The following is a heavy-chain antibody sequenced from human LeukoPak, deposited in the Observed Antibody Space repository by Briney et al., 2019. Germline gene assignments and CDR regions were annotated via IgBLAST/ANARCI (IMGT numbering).Heavy chain of an antibody. CDR1: GFTFSSYS. J-gene: IGHJ5*02. CDR2: ISSSSSYI. D-gene: IGHD3-10*01. Sequence: GGSLRLSCAASGFTFSSYSMNWVRQAPGKGLEWVSSISSSSSYIYYADSVKGRFTISRDNAKNSLYLQMNSLRAEDTAVYYCASPMVRGYNWFDPWGQGTLVTVSS. CDR3: ASPMVRGYNWFDP. V-gene: IGHV3-21*01.